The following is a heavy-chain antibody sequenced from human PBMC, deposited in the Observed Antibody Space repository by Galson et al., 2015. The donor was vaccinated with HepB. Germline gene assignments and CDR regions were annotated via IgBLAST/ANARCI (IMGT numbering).Heavy chain of an antibody. CDR1: GFKFSSYW. Sequence: SLRLSCAASGFKFSSYWMSWVRQAPGKGLEWGANINQDGSEKYYVDSVKGRFTISRDDAKKSLYLQMNSLRAEDTAVYYCAREFTGGSYFPYPFDYWGQGTLVTVSP. CDR3: AREFTGGSYFPYPFDY. D-gene: IGHD1-26*01. J-gene: IGHJ4*02. V-gene: IGHV3-7*05. CDR2: INQDGSEK.